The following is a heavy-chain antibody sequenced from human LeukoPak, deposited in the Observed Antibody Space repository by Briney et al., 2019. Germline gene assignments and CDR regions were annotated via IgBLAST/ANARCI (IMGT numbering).Heavy chain of an antibody. Sequence: PSQTLSLTCTVSGGSINSGSYYWSWLRQPAGKGLEWIGRIYTSGSTNYNPSPKSRATISVDTSKNQFSLKLSSVTAADTAVYYCARRGRGYYGSGQTVYIDYWGQGTLVTVSS. CDR3: ARRGRGYYGSGQTVYIDY. CDR2: IYTSGST. D-gene: IGHD3-10*01. CDR1: GGSINSGSYY. J-gene: IGHJ4*02. V-gene: IGHV4-61*02.